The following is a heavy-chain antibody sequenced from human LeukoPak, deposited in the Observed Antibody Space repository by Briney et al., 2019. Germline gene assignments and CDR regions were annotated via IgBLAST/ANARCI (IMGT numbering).Heavy chain of an antibody. CDR3: AKDIWFGESH. Sequence: GGSLRLSCAASGFTFSSYVMHWVRQAPGKGLEWVAIISYDGSNEYYADSVKGRFTISRDNSKNTLYLQMNSLRAEDTAVYYCAKDIWFGESHWGQGTLVTVSS. CDR2: ISYDGSNE. V-gene: IGHV3-30*04. CDR1: GFTFSSYV. D-gene: IGHD3-10*01. J-gene: IGHJ4*02.